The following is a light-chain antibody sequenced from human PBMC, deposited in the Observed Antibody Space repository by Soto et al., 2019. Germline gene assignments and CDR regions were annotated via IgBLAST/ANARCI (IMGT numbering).Light chain of an antibody. V-gene: IGKV3-11*01. Sequence: EIVLTQSPATLSLSPGERATLSCRASQSVSSYLAWYQQKPGQAPRLLIYDASNRATGIPARFSGSGSGTDFTLTISSLEPEDFAVYYWQQRRNWPPTFGQGTKVEIK. CDR1: QSVSSY. CDR3: QQRRNWPPT. CDR2: DAS. J-gene: IGKJ1*01.